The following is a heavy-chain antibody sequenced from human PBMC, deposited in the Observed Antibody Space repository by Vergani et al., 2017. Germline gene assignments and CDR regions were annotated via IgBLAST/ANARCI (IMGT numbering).Heavy chain of an antibody. V-gene: IGHV3-30*02. CDR3: AKDRDGLLWFGELFY. CDR2: IRYDGSNK. Sequence: QVQLVESAGGVVQPGGSLRLSCAASGFTFSNFGMHWIRQAPGKGLEWLAYIRYDGSNKYYADSVKGRFTISRDNSKNTLYLQMNSLRAEDTAVYYCAKDRDGLLWFGELFYWGQGTLVTVSS. CDR1: GFTFSNFG. D-gene: IGHD3-10*01. J-gene: IGHJ4*02.